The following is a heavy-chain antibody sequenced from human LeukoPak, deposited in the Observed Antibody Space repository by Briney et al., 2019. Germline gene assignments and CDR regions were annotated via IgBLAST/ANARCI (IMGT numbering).Heavy chain of an antibody. D-gene: IGHD3-9*01. Sequence: GASVKVSCKASGYTFTDYALHWVRQAPGQSLEWMGWITTGRGETRYSQEFQRRITFTRDTSASTVYMDLSDLRSEDTAVYYCARGTHFLTGYRLGFDYWGQGTLVTVSS. CDR2: ITTGRGET. J-gene: IGHJ4*02. CDR3: ARGTHFLTGYRLGFDY. V-gene: IGHV1-3*03. CDR1: GYTFTDYA.